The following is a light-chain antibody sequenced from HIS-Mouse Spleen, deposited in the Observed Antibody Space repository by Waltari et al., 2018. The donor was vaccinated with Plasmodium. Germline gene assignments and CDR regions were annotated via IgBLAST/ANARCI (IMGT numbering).Light chain of an antibody. CDR3: SSYTSSSTVV. J-gene: IGLJ2*01. V-gene: IGLV2-14*01. CDR2: EGS. CDR1: SSYVRGYNY. Sequence: QSALTQPASVSGSPGQSITLSCTGTSSYVRGYNYVSWYKQHPRKSPKLMIYEGSTRPSGGSNRFSGSKSGNTASLTIAGLQAEDEADYYCSSYTSSSTVVFGGGTKLTVL.